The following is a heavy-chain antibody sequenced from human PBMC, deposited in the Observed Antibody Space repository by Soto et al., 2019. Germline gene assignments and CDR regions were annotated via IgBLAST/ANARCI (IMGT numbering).Heavy chain of an antibody. CDR2: IFYSGST. J-gene: IGHJ4*02. Sequence: QVQLQESGPGLVKPSQTLSVTCTVSGGSISSGGYYWSWIRQHPGKGLEWFGYIFYSGSTYYNPSLKSRATISVDSSKNQFSLKLSSVTAADTAVYSCGRSPVATVPAFDYWGQSPLVTVS. D-gene: IGHD5-12*01. V-gene: IGHV4-31*03. CDR1: GGSISSGGYY. CDR3: GRSPVATVPAFDY.